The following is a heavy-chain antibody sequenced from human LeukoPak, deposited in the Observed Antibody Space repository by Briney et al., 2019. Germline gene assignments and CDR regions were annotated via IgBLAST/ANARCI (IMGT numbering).Heavy chain of an antibody. D-gene: IGHD2-8*01. CDR1: GYTFSTYT. V-gene: IGHV1-3*03. J-gene: IGHJ4*02. CDR2: INADTGNT. CDR3: ARDGVGTLFDY. Sequence: ASVKVSCKASGYTFSTYTMHWVRQAPGQRLEWMGWINADTGNTKCSQEFQGRLTITRDTSASTVYMDLSSLKSEDMAVYYCARDGVGTLFDYWGQGTLVTVSS.